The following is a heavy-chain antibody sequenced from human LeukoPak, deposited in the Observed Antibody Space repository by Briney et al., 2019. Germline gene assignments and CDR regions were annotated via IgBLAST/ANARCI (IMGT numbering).Heavy chain of an antibody. Sequence: GGSLRLSCAASGFAVSCYYMSWVRQAPGKGLEWVSMIYTTGTTYYADSVKGRFTISRDNSKNTLYLPLTSLRADHTAVYYFARAIAAVVSIRPYYYFDFWGQGALVTVSS. CDR1: GFAVSCYY. CDR3: ARAIAAVVSIRPYYYFDF. D-gene: IGHD6-13*01. CDR2: IYTTGTT. J-gene: IGHJ4*02. V-gene: IGHV3-53*01.